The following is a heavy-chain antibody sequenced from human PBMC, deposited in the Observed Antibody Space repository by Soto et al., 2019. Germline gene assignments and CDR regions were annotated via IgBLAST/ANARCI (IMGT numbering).Heavy chain of an antibody. D-gene: IGHD6-13*01. Sequence: PGGSLRLSCAASGFTFSSYGMHWVRQAPGKGLEWVAVIWYDGSNKYYADSVKGRFTISRDNSKNTLYLQMNSLRAEDTAVYYCARGFLLGIAAAGSEFDYWGQGTLVTVSS. CDR3: ARGFLLGIAAAGSEFDY. CDR1: GFTFSSYG. J-gene: IGHJ4*02. CDR2: IWYDGSNK. V-gene: IGHV3-33*01.